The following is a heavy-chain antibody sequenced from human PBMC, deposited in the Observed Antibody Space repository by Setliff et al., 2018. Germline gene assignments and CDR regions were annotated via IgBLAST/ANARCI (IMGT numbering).Heavy chain of an antibody. D-gene: IGHD5-12*01. J-gene: IGHJ6*02. Sequence: TLSLTCTVSGVSIINSYYWSWIRQPAGKGLEWIGRISTSGNTNYNPSLKSRVTVSLDTSKNQFSLKLTSMTAADTAVYHCARDQWVRSPPLYFSYSMDVWGQGTTVTVSS. CDR2: ISTSGNT. CDR1: GVSIINSYY. V-gene: IGHV4-4*07. CDR3: ARDQWVRSPPLYFSYSMDV.